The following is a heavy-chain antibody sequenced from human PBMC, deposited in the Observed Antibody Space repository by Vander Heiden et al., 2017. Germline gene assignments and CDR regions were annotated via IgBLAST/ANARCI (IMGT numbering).Heavy chain of an antibody. Sequence: QVQLQEPGPGLVKPSATLARTSTVPGGPVSSYCWSWMRQPAGKGLEWIGRIYTSGSTNYNPSLKSRVTMSVDTSKNQFSLKLSSVTAADTAVYYCARELGGYGDYVGTDGWFDPWGQGTLVTVSS. V-gene: IGHV4-4*07. CDR2: IYTSGST. J-gene: IGHJ5*02. D-gene: IGHD4-17*01. CDR1: GGPVSSYC. CDR3: ARELGGYGDYVGTDGWFDP.